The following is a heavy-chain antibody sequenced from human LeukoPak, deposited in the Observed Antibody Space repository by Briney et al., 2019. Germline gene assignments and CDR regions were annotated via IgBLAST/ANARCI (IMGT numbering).Heavy chain of an antibody. J-gene: IGHJ5*02. V-gene: IGHV4-39*07. CDR2: IYYSGST. CDR1: GGSISSSSYY. Sequence: ASETLSLTCTVSGGSISSSSYYWGWIRQPPGKGLEWIGSIYYSGSTYYNPSLKGRVTISVDTSKNQFSLKLSSVTAADTAVYYCARVNQYYYDSSGYFAEPHWFDPWGQGTLVTVSS. CDR3: ARVNQYYYDSSGYFAEPHWFDP. D-gene: IGHD3-22*01.